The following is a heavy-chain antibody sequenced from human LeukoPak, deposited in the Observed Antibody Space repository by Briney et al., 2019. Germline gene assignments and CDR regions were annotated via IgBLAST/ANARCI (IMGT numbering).Heavy chain of an antibody. V-gene: IGHV1-18*01. J-gene: IGHJ3*02. CDR3: ARSLVVIALDAFDI. CDR1: GYTFTSYG. D-gene: IGHD3-22*01. CDR2: ISAYSGNT. Sequence: GASVKVSCKASGYTFTSYGISWVRQAPGQGLEWMGWISAYSGNTNYAQKLQGRVTMTTDTSTSTAYMELRSLRSDDTAVYYCARSLVVIALDAFDIWGQGTMVTVSS.